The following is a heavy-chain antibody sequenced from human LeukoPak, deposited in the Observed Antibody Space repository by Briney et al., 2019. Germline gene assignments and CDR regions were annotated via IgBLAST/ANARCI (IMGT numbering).Heavy chain of an antibody. D-gene: IGHD6-19*01. CDR2: TSGNGAKT. CDR1: GFPFSSYA. V-gene: IGHV3-23*01. J-gene: IGHJ4*02. Sequence: GGSLRLSCAASGFPFSSYAMSWVCQAPGKGLEWVSATSGNGAKTYYADSVKGRFTISRDNSRNTLYLQMNSLRAEDTAVYYCAKDSGWPFDYWGQGTLVTDSS. CDR3: AKDSGWPFDY.